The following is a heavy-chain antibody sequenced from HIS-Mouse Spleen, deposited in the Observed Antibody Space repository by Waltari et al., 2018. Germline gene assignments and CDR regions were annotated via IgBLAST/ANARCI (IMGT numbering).Heavy chain of an antibody. J-gene: IGHJ4*02. Sequence: QVQLQESGPGLVKPSETLSLTCTVSGGSISSYYWSCIRQPPGKGLEWIGYIYYSGCTNYNPSLKSRVTISVDTSKNQFSLKLSSVTAADTAVYYCARGQYYYDSSGYYYFDYWGQGTLVTVSS. CDR3: ARGQYYYDSSGYYYFDY. CDR1: GGSISSYY. D-gene: IGHD3-22*01. V-gene: IGHV4-59*01. CDR2: IYYSGCT.